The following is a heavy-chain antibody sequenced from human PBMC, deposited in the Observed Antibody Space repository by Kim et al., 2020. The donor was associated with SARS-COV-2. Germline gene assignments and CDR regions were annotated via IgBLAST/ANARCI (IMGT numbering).Heavy chain of an antibody. CDR2: IYYSGST. J-gene: IGHJ4*02. CDR3: ARGERITIFGVVRSFDY. D-gene: IGHD3-3*01. Sequence: SETLSLTCTVSGGSISSYYWSWIRQPPGKGLEWIGYIYYSGSTNYNPSLKSRVTISVDTSKNQFSLKLSSVTAADTAVYYCARGERITIFGVVRSFDYWGQRTLVTVSS. V-gene: IGHV4-59*01. CDR1: GGSISSYY.